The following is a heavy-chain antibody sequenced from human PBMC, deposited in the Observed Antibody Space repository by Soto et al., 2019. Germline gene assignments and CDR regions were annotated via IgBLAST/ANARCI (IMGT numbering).Heavy chain of an antibody. V-gene: IGHV3-9*01. J-gene: IGHJ4*02. CDR3: AKDLRSTAWYSISFFDY. D-gene: IGHD6-13*01. CDR2: ISWNGGSR. Sequence: GGSLRLSCAASGFTFNDHSMHWVRQAPGKGLEWVSGISWNGGSRGYADSVQGRFTISRDNAKNSLYLQMNSLKPEDTALYYCAKDLRSTAWYSISFFDYWGQGALVTVSS. CDR1: GFTFNDHS.